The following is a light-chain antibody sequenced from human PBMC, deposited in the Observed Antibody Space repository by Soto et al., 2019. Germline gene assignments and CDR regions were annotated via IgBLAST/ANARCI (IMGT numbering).Light chain of an antibody. CDR2: EVN. CDR3: SSWTSSTTQV. CDR1: SSDVGGYNF. Sequence: QSALTQPASVSGSPGQSITISCTGTSSDVGGYNFVSWYQQHPGKAPKLMIFEVNNRPSGVSNRFSGSKSGNTASLTISWLQAEDEADYYCSSWTSSTTQVLGGGTQLTVL. J-gene: IGLJ2*01. V-gene: IGLV2-14*01.